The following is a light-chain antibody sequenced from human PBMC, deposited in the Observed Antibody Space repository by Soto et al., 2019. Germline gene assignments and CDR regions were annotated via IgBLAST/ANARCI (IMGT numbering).Light chain of an antibody. Sequence: EIVLTQSPATLSLSPGERATLSCRASQSVSSSLGWYQQKPGQAPRLLIYDASNRATGIPPRFSGSGSGTDFTLTLSSLEPEDFAVYFCQQRSDWPLTFGGGTKVEIK. CDR2: DAS. V-gene: IGKV3-11*01. J-gene: IGKJ4*01. CDR1: QSVSSS. CDR3: QQRSDWPLT.